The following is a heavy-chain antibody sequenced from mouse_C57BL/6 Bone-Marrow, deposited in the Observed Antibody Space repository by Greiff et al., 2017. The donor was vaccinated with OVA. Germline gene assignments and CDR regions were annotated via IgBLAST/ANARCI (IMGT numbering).Heavy chain of an antibody. J-gene: IGHJ3*01. CDR2: ISSGGGYI. Sequence: EVQLVESGEGLVKPGGSLKLSCAASGFTFSSYAMSWVRQTPEQRLEWVAYISSGGGYIYYADTVKGRFTISRDNARNTLYLQMSSLKSEDTAMYYCTSEGDWFAYWGQGTLVTVSA. D-gene: IGHD2-13*01. CDR3: TSEGDWFAY. V-gene: IGHV5-9-1*02. CDR1: GFTFSSYA.